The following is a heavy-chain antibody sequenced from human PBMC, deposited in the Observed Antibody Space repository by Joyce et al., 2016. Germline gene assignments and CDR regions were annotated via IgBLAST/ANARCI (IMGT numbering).Heavy chain of an antibody. Sequence: EVQLVESGGGLVKPGGSLKISCAASGFMFSTSSMSWFRQAPGKCLEWVSAISGDRRFKFHADSVRGRFTISRDNAENSLYLQMKSLRVEDTAVYFCARGGLVYDYSMDVWGQGTTVIVSS. V-gene: IGHV3-21*02. J-gene: IGHJ6*02. CDR1: GFMFSTSS. CDR2: ISGDRRFK. D-gene: IGHD2-21*01. CDR3: ARGGLVYDYSMDV.